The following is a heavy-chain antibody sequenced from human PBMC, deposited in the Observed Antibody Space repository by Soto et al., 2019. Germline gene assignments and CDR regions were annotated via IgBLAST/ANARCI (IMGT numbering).Heavy chain of an antibody. V-gene: IGHV1-24*01. CDR3: ATDLIIVGASGGAFDI. Sequence: ASVKVSCKVSGYTLTELSMHWVRQAPGKGLEWMGGFDPEDGETIYAQKFQGRVTMTEDTSTDTAYMELSSLRSEDTAVYYCATDLIIVGASGGAFDIWGQGTMVTVSS. J-gene: IGHJ3*02. CDR1: GYTLTELS. CDR2: FDPEDGET. D-gene: IGHD1-26*01.